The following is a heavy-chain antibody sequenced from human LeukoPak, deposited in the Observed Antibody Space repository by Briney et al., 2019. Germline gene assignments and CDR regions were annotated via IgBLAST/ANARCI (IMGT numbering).Heavy chain of an antibody. D-gene: IGHD3-10*01. CDR1: GGSISSSNW. V-gene: IGHV4-4*02. CDR3: ARLSLSGYYFDY. J-gene: IGHJ4*02. CDR2: LYHSEST. Sequence: SETLSLTCAVSGGSISSSNWWSWVRQPPGKGLEWIGELYHSESTNYNPSLKRRVTIPVDKSKNQFSLKLSSVTAADTAVYYCARLSLSGYYFDYWGQGTLVTVSS.